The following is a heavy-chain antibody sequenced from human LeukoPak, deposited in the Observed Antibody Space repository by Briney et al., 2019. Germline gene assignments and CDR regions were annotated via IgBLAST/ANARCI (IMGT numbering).Heavy chain of an antibody. J-gene: IGHJ4*02. CDR2: IFGSGGSS. Sequence: GGSLRLSCAASGFTFNSYAMYWVRQAPGKGLEWVSGIFGSGGSSHYADSVKGRLTISRDNSKNTVYLQMNSLRPEDTAVYYCAKTTTGYSSGRYPGWPVDYWGQGTLVSVSS. V-gene: IGHV3-23*01. CDR3: AKTTTGYSSGRYPGWPVDY. D-gene: IGHD6-19*01. CDR1: GFTFNSYA.